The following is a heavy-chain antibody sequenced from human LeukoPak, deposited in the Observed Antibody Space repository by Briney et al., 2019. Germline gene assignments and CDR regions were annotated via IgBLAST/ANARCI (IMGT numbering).Heavy chain of an antibody. CDR3: ARDLDVEVGSGDAFDI. D-gene: IGHD2-15*01. CDR1: GYTFTSYG. V-gene: IGHV1-18*01. Sequence: GASVKVSCKASGYTFTSYGISWVRQAPGQRLEWMGWISAYNGNTNYAQKLQGRVTMTTDTSTSTAYMELRSLRSDDTAVYYCARDLDVEVGSGDAFDIWGQGTMVTVSS. CDR2: ISAYNGNT. J-gene: IGHJ3*02.